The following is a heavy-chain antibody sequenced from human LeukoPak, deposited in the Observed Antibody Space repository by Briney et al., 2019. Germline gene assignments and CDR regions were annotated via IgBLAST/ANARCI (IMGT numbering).Heavy chain of an antibody. V-gene: IGHV3-48*02. J-gene: IGHJ4*02. Sequence: GRSLRLSCAASGFTFSSYSMSWVRQAPGKGLEWVSYISSSSRAFYYADSVKGRFTISRDNAKNSLYLQMNSLRDEDTAVFYCVARGLSSDYWGQGTLVTVSS. CDR1: GFTFSSYS. CDR2: ISSSSRAF. CDR3: VARGLSSDY.